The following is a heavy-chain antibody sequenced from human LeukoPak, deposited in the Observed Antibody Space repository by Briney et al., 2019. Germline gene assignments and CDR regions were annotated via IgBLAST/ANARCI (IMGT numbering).Heavy chain of an antibody. CDR2: ISAYNGNT. J-gene: IGHJ4*02. V-gene: IGHV1-18*01. CDR3: ARDKGVVAAYY. Sequence: ASVKVSCTASGYTFTSYGISWVRQAPGQGLEWMGWISAYNGNTNYAQKFQGRVTITADESTSTAYMELSSLRSEDTAAYYCARDKGVVAAYYWGQGTLVTVSS. D-gene: IGHD2-15*01. CDR1: GYTFTSYG.